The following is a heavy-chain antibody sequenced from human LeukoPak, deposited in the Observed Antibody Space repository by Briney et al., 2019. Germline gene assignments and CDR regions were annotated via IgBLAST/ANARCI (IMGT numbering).Heavy chain of an antibody. Sequence: PGRSLRLSCAASGFTFSSYGMHWVRQAPGKGLEWVAIISYDGSNKYYADSVKGRFTISRDNSKNTLYLQMNSLRAEDTAVYYCEKEGGSYQNYYYGMDVWGQGTTVTVSS. J-gene: IGHJ6*02. CDR3: EKEGGSYQNYYYGMDV. CDR1: GFTFSSYG. V-gene: IGHV3-30*18. D-gene: IGHD1-26*01. CDR2: ISYDGSNK.